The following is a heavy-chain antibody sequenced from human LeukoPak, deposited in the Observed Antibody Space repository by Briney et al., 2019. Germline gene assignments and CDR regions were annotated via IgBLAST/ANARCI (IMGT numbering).Heavy chain of an antibody. CDR1: GFTFSSYA. CDR3: AKSVRGVINGFDI. V-gene: IGHV3-23*01. D-gene: IGHD3-10*01. CDR2: ISGSGGST. J-gene: IGHJ3*02. Sequence: PGGSLRLSCAASGFTFSSYAMSWVRQAPGKGLEWASAISGSGGSTYYADSVKGRFTISRDNSKNTLYLQMNSLRAEDTAVYYCAKSVRGVINGFDIWGQGTMVTVSS.